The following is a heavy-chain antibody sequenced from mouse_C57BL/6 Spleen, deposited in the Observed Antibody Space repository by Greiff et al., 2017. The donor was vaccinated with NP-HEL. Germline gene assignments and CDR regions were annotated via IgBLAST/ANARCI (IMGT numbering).Heavy chain of an antibody. V-gene: IGHV1-69*01. CDR2: IDPSDSYT. CDR1: GYTFTSYW. Sequence: VQLQQPGAELVMPGASVKLSCKASGYTFTSYWMHWVKQRPGQGLEWIGEIDPSDSYTNYNQKFKGKSTLTVDKSSSTAYMQLSSLTSEDSAVYYCASKGLMDYWGQGTSVTVSS. J-gene: IGHJ4*01. CDR3: ASKGLMDY. D-gene: IGHD3-3*01.